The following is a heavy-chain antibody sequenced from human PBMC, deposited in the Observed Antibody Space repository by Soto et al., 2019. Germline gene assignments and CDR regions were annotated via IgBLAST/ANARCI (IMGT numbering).Heavy chain of an antibody. D-gene: IGHD3-22*01. CDR1: GGSISSYY. CDR3: ARLPYDSSGYYQFDY. CDR2: IYYSGST. Sequence: SETLSLTCTVSGGSISSYYWSWIRQPPGKGLEWIGYIYYSGSTNYNPSLKSRVTISVDTPKNHFSLKLSSVTAADTAVYYCARLPYDSSGYYQFDYWGQGTLVTVSS. V-gene: IGHV4-59*08. J-gene: IGHJ4*02.